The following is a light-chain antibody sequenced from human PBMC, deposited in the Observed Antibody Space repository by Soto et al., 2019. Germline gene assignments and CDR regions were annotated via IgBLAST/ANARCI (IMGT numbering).Light chain of an antibody. CDR1: SSDVGAYKF. CDR3: SSYTTSSTRV. V-gene: IGLV2-14*01. CDR2: EVS. Sequence: QSVLTQPASVSGSPGQSITISCTGTSSDVGAYKFVSWYQQHPGKAPKLMIYEVSNRPSGVSNRFSGSKSGNTASLTISGLQAEDEGDDYCSSYTTSSTRVFGGGTQLTV. J-gene: IGLJ3*02.